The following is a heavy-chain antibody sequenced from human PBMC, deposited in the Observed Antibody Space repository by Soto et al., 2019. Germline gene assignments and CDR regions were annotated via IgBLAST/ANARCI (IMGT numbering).Heavy chain of an antibody. CDR2: IIPILGIA. D-gene: IGHD4-17*01. V-gene: IGHV1-69*08. CDR3: ARDDYGDYGRRGDY. CDR1: GGTFSSYT. J-gene: IGHJ4*02. Sequence: QVQLVQSGAEVKKPGSSVKVSCKDSGGTFSSYTISWVRQAPGQGLEWMGRIIPILGIANYAQKFQGRVTSTADKSTSTAYMELSSLRSEDTDVYYCARDDYGDYGRRGDYWGQGTLVTVSS.